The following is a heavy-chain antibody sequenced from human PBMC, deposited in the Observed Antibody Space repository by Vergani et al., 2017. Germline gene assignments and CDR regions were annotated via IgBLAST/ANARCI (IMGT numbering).Heavy chain of an antibody. D-gene: IGHD6-6*01. CDR3: AREDSSSSFLWYFDL. V-gene: IGHV3-30*04. Sequence: VQPGRSLRLSCAASGFTFSSYAMHWVRQAPGKGLEWVAVISYDGSNKYYADSVKGRFTISRDNSKNTLYLQMNSLRAEDTAVYYCAREDSSSSFLWYFDLWGRGTLVTVSS. J-gene: IGHJ2*01. CDR2: ISYDGSNK. CDR1: GFTFSSYA.